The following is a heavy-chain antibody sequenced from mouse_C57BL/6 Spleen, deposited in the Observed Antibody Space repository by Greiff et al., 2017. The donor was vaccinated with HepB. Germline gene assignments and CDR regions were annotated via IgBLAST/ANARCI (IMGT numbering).Heavy chain of an antibody. D-gene: IGHD2-4*01. Sequence: QVQLQQPGAELVKPGASVKLSCKASGYTFTSYWMHWVKQRPGQGLEWIGMIHPNSGSTNYNEKFKSKATLTVDKSSSTAYMQLSSLTSEDSAVYYCARWGYYDCDGYAMDYWGQGTSVTVSS. J-gene: IGHJ4*01. CDR2: IHPNSGST. CDR3: ARWGYYDCDGYAMDY. CDR1: GYTFTSYW. V-gene: IGHV1-64*01.